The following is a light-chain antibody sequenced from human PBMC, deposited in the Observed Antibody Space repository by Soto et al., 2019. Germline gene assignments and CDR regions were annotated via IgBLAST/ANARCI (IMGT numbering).Light chain of an antibody. V-gene: IGLV1-51*01. CDR1: SSNIGSNY. CDR2: DNG. CDR3: GTWDNNLSVV. Sequence: QSVLTQPPSVSAAPGQKVTISCSGSSSNIGSNYVSWYQQLPGTAPKLLIYDNGKRSSGIPDRFSGSQSGTSATLGITGLQTGDEADYYCGTWDNNLSVVFGGGTKLTVL. J-gene: IGLJ2*01.